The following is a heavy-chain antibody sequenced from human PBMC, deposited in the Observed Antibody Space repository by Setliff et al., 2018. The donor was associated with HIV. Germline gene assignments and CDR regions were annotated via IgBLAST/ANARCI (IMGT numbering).Heavy chain of an antibody. J-gene: IGHJ4*02. V-gene: IGHV5-51*01. Sequence: GEPLKISCKGSGYTFTSYWIGWVRQMPGKGLEWMGIIYPGDSDTRYSPSFQGRVTISADKSINTAYLQWSSLQASDTAMYYCARRASKASLDYWGQGTLVTVSS. CDR1: GYTFTSYW. CDR2: IYPGDSDT. CDR3: ARRASKASLDY.